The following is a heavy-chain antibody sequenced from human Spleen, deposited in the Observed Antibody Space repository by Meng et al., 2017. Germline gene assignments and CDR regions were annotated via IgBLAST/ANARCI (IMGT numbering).Heavy chain of an antibody. CDR1: GYTFTSYG. J-gene: IGHJ6*02. D-gene: IGHD4-17*01. Sequence: ASVKVSCKASGYTFTSYGISWVRQAPGQGLEWMGWISAYNGNTNYAQKFQGRVTITTDESTSTAYMELSSLRSEDTAVYYCATQYGDYLPMNVYYYGMDVWGQGTTVTVSS. CDR2: ISAYNGNT. V-gene: IGHV1-18*01. CDR3: ATQYGDYLPMNVYYYGMDV.